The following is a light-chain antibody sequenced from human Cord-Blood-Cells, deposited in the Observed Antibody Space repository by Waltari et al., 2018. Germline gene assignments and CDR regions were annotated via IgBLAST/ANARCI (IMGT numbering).Light chain of an antibody. V-gene: IGLV3-1*01. CDR1: KSGDNY. Sequence: SYELTQPPSASVSPGQTASTTCSGAKSGDNYACSYHQKPGQSPVLVIYQDSKRPPGIPERFSGSNSGNTATLTISGTQAMDEADYYCQAWDSSTSYVFGTGTKVTVL. CDR2: QDS. CDR3: QAWDSSTSYV. J-gene: IGLJ1*01.